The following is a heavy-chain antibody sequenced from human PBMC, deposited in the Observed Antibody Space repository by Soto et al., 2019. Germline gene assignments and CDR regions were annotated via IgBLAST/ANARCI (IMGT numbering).Heavy chain of an antibody. V-gene: IGHV3-21*01. CDR3: ARDQVPGLDAFDI. Sequence: AGGSLRLSFAASGLTFSSYCMHWVRPAPGKGLEWVSSISRSAGNTYYADSVKGRFTISRDNAKNSMYLQMNSLRAEDTAVYYCARDQVPGLDAFDIWGQGTMVTVSS. CDR1: GLTFSSYC. J-gene: IGHJ3*02. CDR2: ISRSAGNT.